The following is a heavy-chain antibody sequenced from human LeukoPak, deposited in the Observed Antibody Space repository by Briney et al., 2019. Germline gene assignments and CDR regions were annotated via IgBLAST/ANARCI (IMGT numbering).Heavy chain of an antibody. Sequence: PGGSLRLSCAASGFTFSSYGMHWVRQAPGKGLEWVAVISYDGSNKYYADSVKGRFTISRDNSKNTLYLQMNSLRAEDTAVYYCARGYYYDSSGYSDYWGQGTLVTVSS. J-gene: IGHJ4*02. D-gene: IGHD3-22*01. V-gene: IGHV3-30*03. CDR2: ISYDGSNK. CDR1: GFTFSSYG. CDR3: ARGYYYDSSGYSDY.